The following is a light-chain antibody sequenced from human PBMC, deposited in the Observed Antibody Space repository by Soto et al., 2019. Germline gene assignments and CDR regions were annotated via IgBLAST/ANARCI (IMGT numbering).Light chain of an antibody. Sequence: DIVLTQSPGTLSLSPGERATLSCRASQIISSTYLGWYQQKPGQAPRLLIYGASSRATGIPDRFSGSGSGTDFTLTISRLEPEDFAVYYCQHYGTSLYTFDQVTKLEIK. J-gene: IGKJ2*01. CDR3: QHYGTSLYT. V-gene: IGKV3-20*01. CDR2: GAS. CDR1: QIISSTY.